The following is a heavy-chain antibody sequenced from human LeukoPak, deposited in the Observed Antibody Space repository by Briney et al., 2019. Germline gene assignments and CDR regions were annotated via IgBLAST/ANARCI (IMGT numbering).Heavy chain of an antibody. J-gene: IGHJ5*02. CDR1: GFTFSSYA. V-gene: IGHV3-23*01. D-gene: IGHD1-26*01. CDR3: AKGFRSGSGSPPDP. Sequence: GGSLRLSCVASGFTFSSYAMSWVRQAPGKVLQWVSSISGSGNFTFYTDSVKGRFTISRDNSKNTLYVQMNSLRAEDTAIYYCAKGFRSGSGSPPDPWGQGTLVTVSS. CDR2: ISGSGNFT.